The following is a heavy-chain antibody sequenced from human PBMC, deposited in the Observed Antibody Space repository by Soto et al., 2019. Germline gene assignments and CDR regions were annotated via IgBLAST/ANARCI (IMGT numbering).Heavy chain of an antibody. V-gene: IGHV3-30-3*01. CDR3: ARDPDSSSYYVFDY. D-gene: IGHD3-22*01. J-gene: IGHJ4*02. CDR2: ISYDGSNK. CDR1: GFTFGSYA. Sequence: PGGSLRLSGAASGFTFGSYAMHWVRQAPGKGLEWVAVISYDGSNKYYADSVKGRFTISRDNSKNTLYLQMNSLRAEDTAVYYCARDPDSSSYYVFDYWGQGTLVTVSS.